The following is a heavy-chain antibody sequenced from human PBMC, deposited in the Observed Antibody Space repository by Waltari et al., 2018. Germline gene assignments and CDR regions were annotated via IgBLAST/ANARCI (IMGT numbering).Heavy chain of an antibody. Sequence: QVQLQESGPGLVKPSETLSLTCAVSGYSISRGYYWGWIRQPPGKGLEWIGSIYHSGSTYYNPSLKSRVTISVDTSKNQFSLKLSSVTAADTAVYYCARQGSYYFDYWGQGTLVTVSP. J-gene: IGHJ4*02. CDR3: ARQGSYYFDY. V-gene: IGHV4-38-2*01. D-gene: IGHD3-10*01. CDR1: GYSISRGYY. CDR2: IYHSGST.